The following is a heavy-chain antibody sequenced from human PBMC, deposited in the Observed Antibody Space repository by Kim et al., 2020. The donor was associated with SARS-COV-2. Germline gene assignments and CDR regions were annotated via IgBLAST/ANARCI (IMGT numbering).Heavy chain of an antibody. CDR3: ARGPSRRSRRMEVVGWFDP. CDR1: GGSFSGYY. J-gene: IGHJ5*02. V-gene: IGHV4-34*01. D-gene: IGHD2-8*01. CDR2: INHSGST. Sequence: SETLSLTCAVYGGSFSGYYWSWIRQPPGKGLEWIGEINHSGSTNYNPSLKSRVTISVDTSKNQFSLKLSSVTAADTAVYYCARGPSRRSRRMEVVGWFDPWGQGTLVTVSS.